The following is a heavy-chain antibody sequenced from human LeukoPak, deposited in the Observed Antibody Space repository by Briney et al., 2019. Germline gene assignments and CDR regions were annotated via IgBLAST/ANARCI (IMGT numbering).Heavy chain of an antibody. D-gene: IGHD6-19*01. V-gene: IGHV3-43*02. CDR2: ITGDGDTT. CDR1: GFTFDDYA. CDR3: AKEGPIAVAAYFDY. J-gene: IGHJ4*02. Sequence: GGSLRLSCAASGFTFDDYAMHWVRQAPGKGLEWLSLITGDGDTTYYADSVKGRFTISRDNSKNSLYLQMNSLRTEDTTLYYCAKEGPIAVAAYFDYWGQGTLVTVSS.